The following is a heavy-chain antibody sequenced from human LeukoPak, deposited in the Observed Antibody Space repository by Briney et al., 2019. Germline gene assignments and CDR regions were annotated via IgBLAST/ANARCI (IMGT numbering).Heavy chain of an antibody. CDR3: ARDLRYCSSTSCPRGFDY. V-gene: IGHV3-30*04. D-gene: IGHD2-2*01. Sequence: GGSLRLSCAASGFTFSSYAMHWVRQAPGKGLEWVAVISYDGSNKYYADSVKGRFTISRDISKNTLYLQMNSLRAEDTAVYYCARDLRYCSSTSCPRGFDYWGQGTLVTVSS. CDR1: GFTFSSYA. J-gene: IGHJ4*02. CDR2: ISYDGSNK.